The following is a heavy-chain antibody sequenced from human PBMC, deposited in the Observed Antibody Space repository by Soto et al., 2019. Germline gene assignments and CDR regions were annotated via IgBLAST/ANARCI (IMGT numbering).Heavy chain of an antibody. D-gene: IGHD5-18*01. CDR1: GFTFSSYS. Sequence: GGSLRLSCAASGFTFSSYSMNWVRQAPGKGLEWVSSISSSSSYIYYADSVKGRFTISRDNAKNSLYLQMNSLRAEDTAVYYCARDRHSYGSTRAFDIWGQGTMVTVSS. CDR2: ISSSSSYI. V-gene: IGHV3-21*01. CDR3: ARDRHSYGSTRAFDI. J-gene: IGHJ3*02.